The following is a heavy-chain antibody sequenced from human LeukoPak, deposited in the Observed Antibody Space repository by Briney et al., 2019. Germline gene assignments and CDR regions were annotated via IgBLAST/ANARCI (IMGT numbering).Heavy chain of an antibody. J-gene: IGHJ3*02. CDR3: ASPPYDSTTLGAFDI. CDR1: GYTFTTYG. CDR2: ISAYNGNT. V-gene: IGHV1-18*01. Sequence: ASVTVSSTASGYTFTTYGISWVRQAPGQGLEWMGWISAYNGNTNYAQKLQGRVTMTTDTSTSTAYRELRSLRSDDRAVYYCASPPYDSTTLGAFDIWGQGTMGTVSS. D-gene: IGHD2/OR15-2a*01.